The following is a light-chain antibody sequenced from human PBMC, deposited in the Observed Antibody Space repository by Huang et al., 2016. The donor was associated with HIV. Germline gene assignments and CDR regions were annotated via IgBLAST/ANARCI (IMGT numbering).Light chain of an antibody. V-gene: IGKV3-15*01. Sequence: EIVMTKSPATLSVSPGQRVTLSCRANRSVSTNLAWYQQRHVQAPRLLIYGSSTRAPGIPARFSGSGSGTDFSLTISSLQSEDFALYYCHQYNNWRLSFGGGTRV. CDR3: HQYNNWRLS. CDR1: RSVSTN. CDR2: GSS. J-gene: IGKJ4*01.